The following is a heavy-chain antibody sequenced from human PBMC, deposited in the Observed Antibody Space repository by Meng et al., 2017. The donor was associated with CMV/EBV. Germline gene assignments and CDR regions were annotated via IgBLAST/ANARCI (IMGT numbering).Heavy chain of an antibody. Sequence: KVSCKGSGYSFTSYWIGWVRQMPGKGLEWMGIIYPGDSDTRYSPSFQGQVTISADKSISTAYLQWSSLKASDTAMYYCARDKGLAGYYYYYGMDVWGQGTTVTVSS. CDR1: GYSFTSYW. D-gene: IGHD3-3*02. CDR3: ARDKGLAGYYYYYGMDV. V-gene: IGHV5-51*01. J-gene: IGHJ6*02. CDR2: IYPGDSDT.